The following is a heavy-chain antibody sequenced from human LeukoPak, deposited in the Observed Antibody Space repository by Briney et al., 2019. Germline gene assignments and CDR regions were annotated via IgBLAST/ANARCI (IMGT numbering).Heavy chain of an antibody. CDR2: IYTNGGA. Sequence: PSETLSLTCAVSGYSISSGYYWGWIRQPPGKGLEWIGSIYTNGGASYNPSLKSRVTISIDASKNQFSLKLSSVTAADTAVYYCAREPPGYWGQGILVTVSS. CDR3: AREPPGY. CDR1: GYSISSGYY. V-gene: IGHV4-38-2*02. J-gene: IGHJ4*02.